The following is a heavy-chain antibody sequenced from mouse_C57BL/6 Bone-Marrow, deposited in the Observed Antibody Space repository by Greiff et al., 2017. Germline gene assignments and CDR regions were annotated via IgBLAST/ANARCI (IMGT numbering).Heavy chain of an antibody. V-gene: IGHV1-81*01. J-gene: IGHJ3*01. Sequence: QVQLKQSGAELARPGASVKLSCKASGYTFTSYGISWVKQRTGQGLEWIGEIYPRSGNTYYNEKFKGKATLTADKSSSTAYMELRSLTSEDSAVYFCARAGVYDYEAYWGQGTLVTVSA. CDR2: IYPRSGNT. CDR1: GYTFTSYG. D-gene: IGHD2-4*01. CDR3: ARAGVYDYEAY.